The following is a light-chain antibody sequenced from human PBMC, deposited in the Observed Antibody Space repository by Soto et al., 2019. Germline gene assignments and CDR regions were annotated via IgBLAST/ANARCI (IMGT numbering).Light chain of an antibody. Sequence: DIVMTQSPDSLAVSLGERATINCKSSQSVLYSSNNKNYLAWYQQRPGQPSKLLIYWASTRESGVPDRFSGSGSGTDFTLTITSLQAEDVAVYYCQQYESTPPTFGQGTNLEIK. CDR1: QSVLYSSNNKNY. CDR2: WAS. J-gene: IGKJ2*01. V-gene: IGKV4-1*01. CDR3: QQYESTPPT.